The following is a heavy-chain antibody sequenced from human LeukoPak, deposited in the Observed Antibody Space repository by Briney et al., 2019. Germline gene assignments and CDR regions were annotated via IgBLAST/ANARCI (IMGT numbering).Heavy chain of an antibody. Sequence: GGSLRLSCAASRFTFSNLAMNWVRQAPGKGLEWVSVISASGGSTYYADSVKGRFTISRDKSKNTLYLQMNSLRAEDTAVYYCAKDRGWGYCSSTSCYFSGMDVWGQGTTVTVSS. D-gene: IGHD2-2*01. CDR2: ISASGGST. V-gene: IGHV3-23*01. CDR3: AKDRGWGYCSSTSCYFSGMDV. CDR1: RFTFSNLA. J-gene: IGHJ6*02.